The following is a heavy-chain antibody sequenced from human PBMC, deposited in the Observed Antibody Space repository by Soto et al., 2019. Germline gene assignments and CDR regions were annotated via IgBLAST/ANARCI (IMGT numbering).Heavy chain of an antibody. V-gene: IGHV3-30*18. CDR3: AKEDRHDFNPVYFDH. J-gene: IGHJ4*02. Sequence: QVQLVESGGGVVQPGRSLRLSCEVSGFTFSNFGMHWVRQVPGKGLEWVAVITFDGSNEYYADSAKGRFTISRDNSKSTLYLQMNSLEPEDTAVYYCAKEDRHDFNPVYFDHWGQGTLVTVSS. CDR2: ITFDGSNE. CDR1: GFTFSNFG. D-gene: IGHD2-21*02.